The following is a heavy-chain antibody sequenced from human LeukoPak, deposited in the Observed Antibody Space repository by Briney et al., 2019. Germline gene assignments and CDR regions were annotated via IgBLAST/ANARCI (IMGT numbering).Heavy chain of an antibody. J-gene: IGHJ6*03. Sequence: SETLSLTCTVSGGSISSYYWSWIRQPPGKGLEWIGYIYYSGSTNYNPSLKSRVTISVDTSKNQFSLKLSSVTAADAAVYYCARFTDSSGYYPSYYYYYMDVWGKGTTVTVSS. CDR1: GGSISSYY. CDR3: ARFTDSSGYYPSYYYYYMDV. V-gene: IGHV4-59*01. CDR2: IYYSGST. D-gene: IGHD3-22*01.